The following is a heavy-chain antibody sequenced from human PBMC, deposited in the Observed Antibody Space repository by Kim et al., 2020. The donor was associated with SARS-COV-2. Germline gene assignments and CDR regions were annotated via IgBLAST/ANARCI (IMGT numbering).Heavy chain of an antibody. V-gene: IGHV5-51*01. CDR3: ARQGVVATKALAY. J-gene: IGHJ4*02. Sequence: YGPSFQGQVTISADKSSNTAYLQWSSLKASDTAVYYCARQGVVATKALAYWGQGTVVSVSS. D-gene: IGHD2-15*01.